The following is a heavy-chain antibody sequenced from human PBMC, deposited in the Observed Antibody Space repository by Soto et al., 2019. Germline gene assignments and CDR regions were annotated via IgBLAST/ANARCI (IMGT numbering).Heavy chain of an antibody. V-gene: IGHV3-13*01. D-gene: IGHD1-26*01. CDR2: IGTAGDT. J-gene: IGHJ6*02. Sequence: GGSLRLSCAASGFTFSSYDMHWVRQATGKGLEWVSAIGTAGDTYYPGSVKGRFTISRENAKNSLYLQMNSLRAGDTAVYYCAREGQGLGGAWYCMDVWGQGTTVTVSS. CDR3: AREGQGLGGAWYCMDV. CDR1: GFTFSSYD.